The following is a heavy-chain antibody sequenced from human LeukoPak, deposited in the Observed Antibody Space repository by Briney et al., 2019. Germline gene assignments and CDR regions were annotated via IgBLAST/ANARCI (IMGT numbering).Heavy chain of an antibody. Sequence: PGRSLRLSCAASGFTFSSYGMHWVRPAPGKGLEWVAVIWYDGSNKYYADSVKGRFTISRDNSKNTLYLQMNSLRAEDTAVYYCARERSGYCSGGSCYSTHYNWFDPWGQGTLVTVSS. V-gene: IGHV3-33*01. D-gene: IGHD2-15*01. CDR3: ARERSGYCSGGSCYSTHYNWFDP. CDR2: IWYDGSNK. J-gene: IGHJ5*02. CDR1: GFTFSSYG.